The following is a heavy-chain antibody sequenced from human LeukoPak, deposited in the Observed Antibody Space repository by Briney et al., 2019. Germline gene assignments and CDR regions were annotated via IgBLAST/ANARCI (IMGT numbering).Heavy chain of an antibody. CDR3: ARDGYCSGGSCYSIWDYYSYYGMDV. J-gene: IGHJ6*02. CDR1: GYTFTSYG. D-gene: IGHD2-15*01. V-gene: IGHV1-18*01. CDR2: VSAYNGNT. Sequence: ASVKVPCKASGYTFTSYGISWVRQAPGQGLEWMGWVSAYNGNTKYAQKVQGRVTMTTDTSTSTVYMELRSLRSDDTAVYYCARDGYCSGGSCYSIWDYYSYYGMDVWGQGTTVTVSS.